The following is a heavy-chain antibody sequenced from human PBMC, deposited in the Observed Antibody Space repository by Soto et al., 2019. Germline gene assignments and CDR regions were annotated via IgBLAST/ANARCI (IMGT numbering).Heavy chain of an antibody. CDR2: IYYSGST. J-gene: IGHJ6*03. V-gene: IGHV4-59*01. CDR1: GGSISSYY. CDR3: ARGRPQKGGYCSSTSCYSYYYYYMDV. D-gene: IGHD2-2*01. Sequence: QVQLQESGPGLVKPSETLSLTCTVCGGSISSYYWSWIRQPPGKGLEWIGYIYYSGSTNYNPSLKSRVTISVDTSKNQFSLKLSSVTAADTAVYYCARGRPQKGGYCSSTSCYSYYYYYMDVWGKGTTVTVSS.